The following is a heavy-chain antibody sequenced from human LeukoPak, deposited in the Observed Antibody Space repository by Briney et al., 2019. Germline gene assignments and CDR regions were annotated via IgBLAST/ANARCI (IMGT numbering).Heavy chain of an antibody. CDR2: ISFDGSNK. CDR3: AREKTMVRTHWFDP. CDR1: GFTFSSYA. J-gene: IGHJ5*02. D-gene: IGHD3-10*01. V-gene: IGHV3-30*04. Sequence: PGGSLRLSCAASGFTFSSYAMHWVRQAPGKGLEWVALISFDGSNKYYADSVKGRFTISRDNSKNTLYLQMNSLGAEDTALYYCAREKTMVRTHWFDPWGQGTLVTVSS.